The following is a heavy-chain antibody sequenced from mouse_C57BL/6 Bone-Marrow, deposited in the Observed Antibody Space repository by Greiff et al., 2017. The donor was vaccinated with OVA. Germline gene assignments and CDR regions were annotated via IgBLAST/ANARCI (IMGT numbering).Heavy chain of an antibody. J-gene: IGHJ1*03. CDR3: TGYYYGDFDV. V-gene: IGHV14-4*01. Sequence: VQLQQSGAELVRPGASVKLSCTASGFNIKDDHMHWVKQRPEQGLEWIGWIDPENGDTEYASKFQGKATITADTSSNTAYLQLSSLTSEDTAVYYYTGYYYGDFDVWGTGTTVTVSS. CDR2: IDPENGDT. CDR1: GFNIKDDH. D-gene: IGHD1-1*01.